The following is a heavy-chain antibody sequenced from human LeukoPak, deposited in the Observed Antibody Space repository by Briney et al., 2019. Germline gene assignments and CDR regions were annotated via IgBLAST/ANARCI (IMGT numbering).Heavy chain of an antibody. CDR2: INDSGTT. Sequence: SETLSLTCTVSGGSTSGSYWSWIRQSPGKELEWIAYINDSGTTSYNPSLKSRVTISVDTSKKQFSLKVNSVTAADTAVYYCARREAVLTGYFDYWGQGTLVTVSS. V-gene: IGHV4-59*08. D-gene: IGHD1-14*01. CDR1: GGSTSGSY. J-gene: IGHJ4*02. CDR3: ARREAVLTGYFDY.